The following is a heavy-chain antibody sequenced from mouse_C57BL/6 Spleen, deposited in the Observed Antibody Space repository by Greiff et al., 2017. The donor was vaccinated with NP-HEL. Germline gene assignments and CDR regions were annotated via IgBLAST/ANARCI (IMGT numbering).Heavy chain of an antibody. CDR3: ARASYYYGSSYLDY. CDR1: GYTFTSYW. Sequence: QVQLQQPGAELVRPGTSVKLSCKASGYTFTSYWMHWVKQRPGQGLEWIGVIDPSDSYTNYNQKFKGKATLTVDTSSSTAYMQLSSLTSEDSAVYYCARASYYYGSSYLDYWGQGTTLTVSS. J-gene: IGHJ2*01. D-gene: IGHD1-1*01. CDR2: IDPSDSYT. V-gene: IGHV1-59*01.